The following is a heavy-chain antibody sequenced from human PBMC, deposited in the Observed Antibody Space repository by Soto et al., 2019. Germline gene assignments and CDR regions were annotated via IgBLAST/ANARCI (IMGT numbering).Heavy chain of an antibody. Sequence: PGGSLRLSCAASGITFNNYAMNWVRQAPGKGLEWVSTISISGAKTFYADSVKGRFTISRDNSKNTLFLQMNSLRAEDTAVYYCAKGGYCTSTSCYAYDYWGQGTLVTVSS. CDR3: AKGGYCTSTSCYAYDY. CDR2: ISISGAKT. J-gene: IGHJ4*02. V-gene: IGHV3-23*01. D-gene: IGHD2-2*01. CDR1: GITFNNYA.